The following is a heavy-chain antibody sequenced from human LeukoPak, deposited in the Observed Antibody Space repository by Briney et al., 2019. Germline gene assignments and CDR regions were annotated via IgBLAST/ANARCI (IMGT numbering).Heavy chain of an antibody. CDR1: GFTFSTYT. CDR2: ISYDGSNK. D-gene: IGHD3-22*01. Sequence: GGSLRLSCAAPGFTFSTYTMYWVRQAPGKGLEWVAVISYDGSNKYYADSVKGRFTISRDNSKNTLYLQMHSLRAEDTAVYYCAMYDDSSGYHDYWGQGTLVTVSS. J-gene: IGHJ4*02. CDR3: AMYDDSSGYHDY. V-gene: IGHV3-30*03.